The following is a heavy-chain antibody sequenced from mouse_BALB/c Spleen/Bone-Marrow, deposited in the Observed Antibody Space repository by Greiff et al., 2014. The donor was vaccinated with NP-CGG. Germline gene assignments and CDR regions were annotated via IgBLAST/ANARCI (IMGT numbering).Heavy chain of an antibody. J-gene: IGHJ3*01. D-gene: IGHD2-3*01. CDR2: INPDSGTI. CDR1: GFDFRRYW. V-gene: IGHV4-1*02. Sequence: EVMLVESGGGLVQPGGSLKLSCAASGFDFRRYWMTWVRQAPGKGLEWIGEINPDSGTINYTPSLKDKFIISRNNAKNTLYLQMSKVRSEDTALYYWARNGYYGWIAYWGQGTLVTVSA. CDR3: ARNGYYGWIAY.